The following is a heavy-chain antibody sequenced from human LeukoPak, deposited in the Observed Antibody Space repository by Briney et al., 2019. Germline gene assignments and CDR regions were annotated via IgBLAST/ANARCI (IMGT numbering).Heavy chain of an antibody. D-gene: IGHD3/OR15-3a*01. J-gene: IGHJ3*01. Sequence: GGSLRLSCAASGFSFSTYYMSWVRQAPGKGLEWVANIKQDGSEKYYVDSVKGRFTISRDNAKNSLYLQMNRLRAEDTAVYYCARDGLRSWAFDFWGQGTMVTVSS. CDR3: ARDGLRSWAFDF. V-gene: IGHV3-7*04. CDR1: GFSFSTYY. CDR2: IKQDGSEK.